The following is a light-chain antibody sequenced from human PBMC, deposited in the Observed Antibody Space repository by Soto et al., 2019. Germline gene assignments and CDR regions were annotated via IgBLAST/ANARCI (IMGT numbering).Light chain of an antibody. CDR2: EVT. J-gene: IGLJ2*01. Sequence: QSALTQPASVSGSPGQSISISCTGTSSDIGGYNYVSWHQQHPGKAPKLIIFEVTNRPSGVSSRFSGSKSGNTASLTISGLQAEDEADYYCMSYTSSTTVVFGGGTKLTVL. CDR1: SSDIGGYNY. CDR3: MSYTSSTTVV. V-gene: IGLV2-14*01.